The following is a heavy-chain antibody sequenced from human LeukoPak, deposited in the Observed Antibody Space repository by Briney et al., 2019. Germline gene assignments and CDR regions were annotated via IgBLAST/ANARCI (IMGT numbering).Heavy chain of an antibody. J-gene: IGHJ6*02. CDR3: ARNYYYYSNMDI. V-gene: IGHV4-59*08. CDR1: GGSISSYY. CDR2: IYYSGST. Sequence: PSETLSLTCTVPGGSISSYYWSWIRQPPGKGLEWIGYIYYSGSTNYNPSLKSRVTISVDTSKNQFSLKLSSVTAEDTAVYYCARNYYYYSNMDIWGQGTTVTVSS.